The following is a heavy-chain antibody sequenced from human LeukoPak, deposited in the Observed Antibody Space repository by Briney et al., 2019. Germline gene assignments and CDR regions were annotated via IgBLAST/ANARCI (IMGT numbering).Heavy chain of an antibody. CDR3: ARGLSSPFDY. J-gene: IGHJ4*02. CDR2: INHSGST. V-gene: IGHV4-34*01. CDR1: GGSFSGYY. Sequence: PSETLSLTCAVYGGSFSGYYWSWIRQPPGKGLEWIGEINHSGSTNYNPSLKSRVTISVDTSKNQFSLKLSSVTAADTAVYYCARGLSSPFDYWGQGTLVTVSS. D-gene: IGHD6-13*01.